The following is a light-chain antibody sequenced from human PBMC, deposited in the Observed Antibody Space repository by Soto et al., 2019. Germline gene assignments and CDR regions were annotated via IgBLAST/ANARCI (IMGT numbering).Light chain of an antibody. Sequence: IVLTQSPGPLSLSPGERATLSCRASQRVDDSHLAWYQLRPGQAPRLLIYGASTRATGIPDRFSGSGSGTDCSLTIRGLKPEDVAVYYCQQYRMSPNTFGQGTRLEIK. V-gene: IGKV3-20*01. CDR3: QQYRMSPNT. CDR1: QRVDDSH. J-gene: IGKJ5*01. CDR2: GAS.